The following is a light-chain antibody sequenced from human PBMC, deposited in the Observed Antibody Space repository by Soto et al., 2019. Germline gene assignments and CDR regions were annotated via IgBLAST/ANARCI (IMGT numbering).Light chain of an antibody. CDR3: QQYNNWPPRYT. V-gene: IGKV3-15*01. Sequence: EIVMTQSPATLSVSPGERVTLPCRASQSVSSNLAWYQQKPGQAPRLLIYGASTRATGVPARFSGSGSGTEFTLTISSLQSEDFAVYSCQQYNNWPPRYTFGQGTKLEIK. J-gene: IGKJ2*01. CDR1: QSVSSN. CDR2: GAS.